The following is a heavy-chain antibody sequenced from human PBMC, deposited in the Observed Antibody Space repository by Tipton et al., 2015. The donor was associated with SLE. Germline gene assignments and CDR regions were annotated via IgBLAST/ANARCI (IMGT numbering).Heavy chain of an antibody. D-gene: IGHD3-22*01. J-gene: IGHJ4*02. CDR2: IYSGGNT. Sequence: SLRLSCAASGFTVSSNYMSWVRQAPGKGLEWVSVIYSGGNTYYADSVKGRFTISRHNSKNTLYLQMNSLRAEDTAVYYCARTTPGYDSSGFDYWGQGTLVTVSS. CDR1: GFTVSSNY. CDR3: ARTTPGYDSSGFDY. V-gene: IGHV3-53*04.